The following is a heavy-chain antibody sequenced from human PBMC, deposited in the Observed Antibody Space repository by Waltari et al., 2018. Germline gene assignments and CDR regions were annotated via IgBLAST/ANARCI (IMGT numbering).Heavy chain of an antibody. V-gene: IGHV3-30*03. CDR2: INYAGSNK. Sequence: QVQLVESGGGVVQPGRSLRLSCAASGFSFISYGMHWVGQAPGKGLEWVAVINYAGSNKNYADAVRGRFTISRDNSKNTLYLQMNSLRAEDTAVYYCAGTMVTHAMDVWGQGTSVTVSS. CDR1: GFSFISYG. J-gene: IGHJ6*02. D-gene: IGHD4-17*01. CDR3: AGTMVTHAMDV.